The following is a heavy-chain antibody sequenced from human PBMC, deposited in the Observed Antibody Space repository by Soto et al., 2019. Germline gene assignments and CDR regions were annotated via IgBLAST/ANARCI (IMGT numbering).Heavy chain of an antibody. V-gene: IGHV3-30*18. J-gene: IGHJ5*02. Sequence: GGSLRLSCAASGFTFSSYGMHWVRQAPGKGLEWVAVISYDGSNKYYADSVKGRFTISRDNSKNTLYLQMNSLRAEDTAVYYCAKSGAATAYNWFDPWGQGTLVTVSS. CDR1: GFTFSSYG. D-gene: IGHD6-25*01. CDR3: AKSGAATAYNWFDP. CDR2: ISYDGSNK.